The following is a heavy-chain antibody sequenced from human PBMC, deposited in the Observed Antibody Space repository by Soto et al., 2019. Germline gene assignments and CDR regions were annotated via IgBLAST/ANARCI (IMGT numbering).Heavy chain of an antibody. CDR2: ITPVLDMA. V-gene: IGHV1-69*02. D-gene: IGHD3-16*01. CDR3: AGAISAGGRFGGMDV. Sequence: QVQLVQSGAEVKKPGSSVRVSCKASGGTFSSNTLSWVRQAPGQGLEWMGRITPVLDMADYEQKFQDRLTITADKSTTTVYMELGSLRSEDTAIYYWAGAISAGGRFGGMDVWGQGTTVTVSS. CDR1: GGTFSSNT. J-gene: IGHJ6*02.